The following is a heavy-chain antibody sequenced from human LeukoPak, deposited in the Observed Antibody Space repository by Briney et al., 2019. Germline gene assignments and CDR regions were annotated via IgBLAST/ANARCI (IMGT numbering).Heavy chain of an antibody. CDR3: ARDKGYCSGGACYMLHN. V-gene: IGHV1-69*01. CDR2: IIPMFGTT. J-gene: IGHJ4*02. Sequence: ASVKVSCKASGGPFRSYVFSWVRQAPGQGLEWMGGIIPMFGTTSYAQHFQGRLTITADESTGTAYMELSSLTSDDTAVYFCARDKGYCSGGACYMLHNWGQGTLVTVSS. D-gene: IGHD2-15*01. CDR1: GGPFRSYV.